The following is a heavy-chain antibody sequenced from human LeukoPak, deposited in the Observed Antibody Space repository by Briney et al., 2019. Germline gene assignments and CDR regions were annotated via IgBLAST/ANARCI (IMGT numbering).Heavy chain of an antibody. CDR1: GFTVSSLA. D-gene: IGHD4-17*01. CDR2: ISGSGGTT. CDR3: GKDPNGDYVGAFDF. V-gene: IGHV3-23*01. Sequence: GGSLRLSCAASGFTVSSLAMHWVRQAPGKGLEWVTAISGSGGTTYYADSVKGRCTISRDNSRNTVYLQMNSLRAEDTALYFCGKDPNGDYVGAFDFWGPGTMVTVSS. J-gene: IGHJ3*01.